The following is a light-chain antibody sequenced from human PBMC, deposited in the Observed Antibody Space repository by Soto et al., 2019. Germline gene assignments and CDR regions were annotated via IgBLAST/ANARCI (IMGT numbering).Light chain of an antibody. J-gene: IGLJ3*02. CDR1: SSNIGTYT. CDR3: ASWDDNLNGGV. CDR2: TDY. Sequence: QPVLTQPPSASGTPGQRVTISCSGTSSNIGTYTVNWYQQLPGMAPKLLIYTDYQRPSGVPDRFSGSKSGTSASLAINGLHSEDAADYYCASWDDNLNGGVFGGGTKLTVL. V-gene: IGLV1-44*01.